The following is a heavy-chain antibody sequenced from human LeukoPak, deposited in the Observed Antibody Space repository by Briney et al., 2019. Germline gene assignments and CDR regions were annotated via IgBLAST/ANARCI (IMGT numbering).Heavy chain of an antibody. V-gene: IGHV4-30-4*01. CDR3: ARGLPPRDYDFWSGYYKLRYYYYGMDV. Sequence: SETLSLTCTVSGGSISSGDYYWSWIRQPPGTGLEWIGYIYYSGSTYYNPSLKSRVTISVDTSKNQFSLKLSSVTAADTAVYYCARGLPPRDYDFWSGYYKLRYYYYGMDVWGQGTTVTVSS. CDR2: IYYSGST. D-gene: IGHD3-3*01. CDR1: GGSISSGDYY. J-gene: IGHJ6*02.